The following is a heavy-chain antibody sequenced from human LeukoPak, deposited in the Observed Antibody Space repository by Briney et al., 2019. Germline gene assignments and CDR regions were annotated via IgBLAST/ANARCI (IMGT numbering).Heavy chain of an antibody. V-gene: IGHV4-59*01. D-gene: IGHD6-6*01. Sequence: SETLSLTCTVSGGSINNYYWSWIRQPPGKGLEWIGYIHYSGSTNYNPSLKSRVTISVDTSKNQFSLKLSSVTAADTAVYYCARDPFKSSFDSWGQGSLVTVSS. CDR2: IHYSGST. CDR3: ARDPFKSSFDS. CDR1: GGSINNYY. J-gene: IGHJ4*02.